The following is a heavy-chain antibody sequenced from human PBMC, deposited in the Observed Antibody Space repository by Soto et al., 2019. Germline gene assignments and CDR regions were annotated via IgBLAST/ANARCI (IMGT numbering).Heavy chain of an antibody. CDR3: ARFKGYGYPRYDFDF. CDR1: GFTVNTYY. Sequence: PGGSLRLSCAASGFTVNTYYMSWVRQAPGKGLQWVSVIYTGGTTHYADSVKGRFTISRDNSKNTLYLQMNSLRAEDTAVYYCARFKGYGYPRYDFDFRGPGTLVTVFS. CDR2: IYTGGTT. D-gene: IGHD5-12*01. V-gene: IGHV3-66*01. J-gene: IGHJ4*02.